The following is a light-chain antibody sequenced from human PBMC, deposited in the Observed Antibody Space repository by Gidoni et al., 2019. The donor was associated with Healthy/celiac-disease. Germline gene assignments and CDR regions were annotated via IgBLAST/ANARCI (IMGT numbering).Light chain of an antibody. V-gene: IGKV3-20*01. Sequence: EIVLTQSPGTLSLSPGERATLSCRASQRVSSSYLAWYQQKPGQAPRLLIYGASSRATGIPDRFSGSGSGTDFTLTISRLEPEDFAVYYCQQYGSSPRQTFGQGTKVEIK. J-gene: IGKJ1*01. CDR2: GAS. CDR1: QRVSSSY. CDR3: QQYGSSPRQT.